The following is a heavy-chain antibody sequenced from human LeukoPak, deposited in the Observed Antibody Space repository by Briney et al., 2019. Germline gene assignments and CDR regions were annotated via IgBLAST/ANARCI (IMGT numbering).Heavy chain of an antibody. D-gene: IGHD1-26*01. Sequence: SETLSLTCTVSGGSISSYYWSWIRQPAGKGLEWLGRIYTSGSTNYNPSLKSRVTISVDKSKNQFSLKLSSVTAADTAVYYCARDSLSGSNTFIDYWGQGTLVTVAS. CDR1: GGSISSYY. V-gene: IGHV4-4*07. CDR2: IYTSGST. J-gene: IGHJ4*02. CDR3: ARDSLSGSNTFIDY.